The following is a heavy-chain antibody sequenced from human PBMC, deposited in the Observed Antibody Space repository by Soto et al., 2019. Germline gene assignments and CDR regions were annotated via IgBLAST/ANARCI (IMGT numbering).Heavy chain of an antibody. CDR2: LSFDGITK. CDR3: AKDGAWELITDYGMDV. Sequence: SLILSCSASVFIFISFFIHLFRQAPVKGLEWVAGLSFDGITKHYADSVKGRFTISRDNSKNTMYLQMNSLRPEDTSIYYCAKDGAWELITDYGMDVWGHGTTVTVSS. V-gene: IGHV3-30*18. J-gene: IGHJ6*01. D-gene: IGHD3-10*01. CDR1: VFIFISFF.